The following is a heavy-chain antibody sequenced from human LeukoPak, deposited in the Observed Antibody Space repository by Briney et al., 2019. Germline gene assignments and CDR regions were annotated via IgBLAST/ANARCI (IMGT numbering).Heavy chain of an antibody. Sequence: GGSLRLSCAASGFTFSSYGMHWVRQAPGKGLEWVAFILYDGSNKYYADSVKGRFTISRDNSKNTLYLQMNSLRAEDTAVYYCARDRDIVVVVAAMDYWGQGTLVTVSS. CDR2: ILYDGSNK. CDR1: GFTFSSYG. D-gene: IGHD2-15*01. V-gene: IGHV3-30*03. J-gene: IGHJ4*02. CDR3: ARDRDIVVVVAAMDY.